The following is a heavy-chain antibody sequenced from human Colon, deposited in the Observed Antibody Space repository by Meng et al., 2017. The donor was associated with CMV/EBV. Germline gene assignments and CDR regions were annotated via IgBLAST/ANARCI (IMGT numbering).Heavy chain of an antibody. J-gene: IGHJ4*02. V-gene: IGHV5-51*01. CDR3: ARGGGANIYFDY. CDR1: GYSFTNYW. Sequence: GGSLRLSCKASGYSFTNYWIGWVRQRPGKGLEWMGIIYPGDSDTRYSPSFEGQVTLSGDKSISTAYLQGSSLKASDTATYYCARGGGANIYFDYWGQGTLVTVSS. D-gene: IGHD4/OR15-4a*01. CDR2: IYPGDSDT.